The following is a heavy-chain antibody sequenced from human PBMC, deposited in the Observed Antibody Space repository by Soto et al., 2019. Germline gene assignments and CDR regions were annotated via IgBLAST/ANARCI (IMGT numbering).Heavy chain of an antibody. J-gene: IGHJ4*02. CDR3: ARDLGYSYGERYFDY. V-gene: IGHV4-4*02. CDR2: IYHSGST. Sequence: PSETLSLTCAVSGGSISSSNWWSWVRQPPGKGLKWIGEIYHSGSTNYNPSLKSRVTISVDKSKNQFSLKLSSVTAADTAVYYCARDLGYSYGERYFDYWGQGTRVSVSS. CDR1: GGSISSSNW. D-gene: IGHD5-18*01.